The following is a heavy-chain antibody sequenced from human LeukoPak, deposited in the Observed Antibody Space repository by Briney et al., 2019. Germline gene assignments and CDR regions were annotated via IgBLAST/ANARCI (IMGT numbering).Heavy chain of an antibody. Sequence: GGSLRLSCAASGFTFSHYWMQWVRQAPGKGLVWVSRLNNDGSSTTYADSVKGRFTISRDNAKNSLYLQMNSLRAGDTAVYYCARDRGGGHMDVWGKGTTVTISS. V-gene: IGHV3-74*01. CDR3: ARDRGGGHMDV. D-gene: IGHD2-15*01. CDR2: LNNDGSST. CDR1: GFTFSHYW. J-gene: IGHJ6*03.